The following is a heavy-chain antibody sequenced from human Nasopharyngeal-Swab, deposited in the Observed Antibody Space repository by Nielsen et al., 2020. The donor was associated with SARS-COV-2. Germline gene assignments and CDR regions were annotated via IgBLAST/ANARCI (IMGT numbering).Heavy chain of an antibody. CDR3: ARMMAGYDGYLQN. CDR1: GYTFTSYD. D-gene: IGHD2-2*03. J-gene: IGHJ1*01. CDR2: TQLNNAKT. Sequence: ASVKVSCKASGYTFTSYDINWVRQAPGHGLEWLGRTQLNNAKTVYAQKFQGRVTMTWSTSITTAYMRLSGLRSDDTAVYYCARMMAGYDGYLQNWGQGTLVTVSS. V-gene: IGHV1-8*01.